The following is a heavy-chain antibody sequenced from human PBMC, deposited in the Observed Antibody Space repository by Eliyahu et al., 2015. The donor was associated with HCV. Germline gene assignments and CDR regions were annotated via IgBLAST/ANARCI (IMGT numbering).Heavy chain of an antibody. J-gene: IGHJ6*03. CDR2: IRSSSSYI. CDR3: ARSNYAYYYYYMDV. D-gene: IGHD3-16*01. V-gene: IGHV3-21*01. Sequence: EVQLVESGGGLVKPGGSLXLXCAAXGFTFXSYGMNWVRQAPGKGLEWVSSIRSSSSYIDYADSVTGRFTISRDNPKNSLYLQMNSLRAEDTAVYYCARSNYAYYYYYMDVWGKGITVTVSS. CDR1: GFTFXSYG.